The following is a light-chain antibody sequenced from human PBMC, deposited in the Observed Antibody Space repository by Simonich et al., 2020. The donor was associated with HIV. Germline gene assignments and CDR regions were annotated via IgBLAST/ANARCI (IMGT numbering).Light chain of an antibody. CDR1: QSVLYSSNNKNY. Sequence: DIVMTQSPDSLAVSLGERATINCKSSQSVLYSSNNKNYLAWYQQKPGQPPKLLIYWASTRESGVPDRFSGSGSGTDFTLTISNLQAEDVAVYYCQQRSNWPPWTFGQGTKVEIK. V-gene: IGKV4-1*01. J-gene: IGKJ1*01. CDR2: WAS. CDR3: QQRSNWPPWT.